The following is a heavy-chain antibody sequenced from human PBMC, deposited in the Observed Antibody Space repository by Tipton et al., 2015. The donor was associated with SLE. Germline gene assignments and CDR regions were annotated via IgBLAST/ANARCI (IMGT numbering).Heavy chain of an antibody. V-gene: IGHV3-9*01. Sequence: SLRLSCAASGFTFDDYAMHWVRQAPGKGLEWVSGISWNSGSIGYADSVKGRFTISRDNAKNSLYLQMNSLRAEDTALYYCAKDLDRDGYTFDYWGQGTLVTVSS. J-gene: IGHJ4*02. D-gene: IGHD5-24*01. CDR3: AKDLDRDGYTFDY. CDR1: GFTFDDYA. CDR2: ISWNSGSI.